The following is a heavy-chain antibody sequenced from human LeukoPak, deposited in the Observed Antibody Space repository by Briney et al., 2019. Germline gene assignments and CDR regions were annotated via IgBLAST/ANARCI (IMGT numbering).Heavy chain of an antibody. J-gene: IGHJ6*02. Sequence: SGGSLRLSCAASGFTFSNAWMSWVRQAPGKGLEWVGRIKSKTDGGTTDYAAPVKGRFTISRDDSKNTLYLQMNSLKTEDTAVYYCTTDHVDIVATIENQHNNYYYHYGMDVWGQGTTVTVSS. CDR1: GFTFSNAW. CDR3: TTDHVDIVATIENQHNNYYYHYGMDV. CDR2: IKSKTDGGTT. D-gene: IGHD5-12*01. V-gene: IGHV3-15*01.